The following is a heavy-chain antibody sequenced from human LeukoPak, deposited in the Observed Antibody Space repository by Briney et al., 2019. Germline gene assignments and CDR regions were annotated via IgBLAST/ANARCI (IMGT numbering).Heavy chain of an antibody. D-gene: IGHD5-18*01. CDR1: GYTFTTYY. CDR3: ARETVVSTAMLSLDY. J-gene: IGHJ4*02. V-gene: IGHV1-46*01. Sequence: ASVTVSCKASGYTFTTYYIHWVRQAPGQGLEWMGIINPSLGSTSYAQKFQGRVIMTRDMSTNTVYMELSSLKSDDTAVYYCARETVVSTAMLSLDYWGQETLVTVSS. CDR2: INPSLGST.